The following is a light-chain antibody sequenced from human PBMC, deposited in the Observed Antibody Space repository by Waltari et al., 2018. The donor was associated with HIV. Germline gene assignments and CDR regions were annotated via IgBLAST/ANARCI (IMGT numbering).Light chain of an antibody. CDR2: KAS. V-gene: IGKV1-5*03. J-gene: IGKJ2*01. CDR3: QQYNDNPYT. CDR1: QSISSW. Sequence: DIQMTQSPSTLSASVGDRLTITCRASQSISSWLAWYQQKPRKAPKLLIYKASSLQSGVPSRFSGRGSGTEFTLTITNLQPDDFATYYCQQYNDNPYTFGQVTKLEIK.